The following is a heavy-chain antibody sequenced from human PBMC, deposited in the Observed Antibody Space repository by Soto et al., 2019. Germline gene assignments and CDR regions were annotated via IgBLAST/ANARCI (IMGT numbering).Heavy chain of an antibody. V-gene: IGHV3-11*01. Sequence: LRLSCAASGFTFSDYYMSWIRQAPGKGLEWVSYISSSGTTINYADSVKGRFTISRDNAKNSVYLQMSSLRAEDTAVYYCARDELGLDYWGQGTLVTVSS. CDR1: GFTFSDYY. J-gene: IGHJ4*02. CDR2: ISSSGTTI. D-gene: IGHD1-7*01. CDR3: ARDELGLDY.